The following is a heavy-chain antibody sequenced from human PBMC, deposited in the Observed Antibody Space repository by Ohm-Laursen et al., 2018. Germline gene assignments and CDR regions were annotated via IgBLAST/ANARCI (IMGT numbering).Heavy chain of an antibody. CDR1: GYTFTGYY. J-gene: IGHJ4*02. V-gene: IGHV1-2*02. Sequence: SVKVSCKASGYTFTGYYMHWVRQAPGQGLEWMGWVNPNSGGTNYAQKFQGRVTMTRDTSISTAYMELSRLRSDDTAVYYCARSIAAAGRISDYWGQGTLVTVSS. CDR3: ARSIAAAGRISDY. CDR2: VNPNSGGT. D-gene: IGHD6-13*01.